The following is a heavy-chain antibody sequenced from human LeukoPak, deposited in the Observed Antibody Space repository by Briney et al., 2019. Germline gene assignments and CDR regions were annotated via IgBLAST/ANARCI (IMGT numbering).Heavy chain of an antibody. D-gene: IGHD1-26*01. Sequence: GGSLRLSCTPSGFTFRDHAVSWFRQAPGKGLEWVGLIKSEAHGGTTESAASVKGRFTISRDDAKSIAYLQMNSLNTEDTAVYYCSRDYSIVKTTIFLDYWGQGTLVTVSS. J-gene: IGHJ4*02. V-gene: IGHV3-49*03. CDR2: IKSEAHGGTT. CDR3: SRDYSIVKTTIFLDY. CDR1: GFTFRDHA.